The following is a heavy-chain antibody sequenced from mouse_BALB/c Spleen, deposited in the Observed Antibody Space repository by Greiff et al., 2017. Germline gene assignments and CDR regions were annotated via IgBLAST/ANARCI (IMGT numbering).Heavy chain of an antibody. CDR3: ARHGYDADVLFSFDY. Sequence: EVQGVESGGGLVQPGGSLKLSCAASGFTFSSYTMSWVRQTPEKRLEWVAYISNGGGSTYYPDTVKGRFTISRDNAKNTLYLQMSSLKSEDTAMYYCARHGYDADVLFSFDYWGQGTTLTVSS. D-gene: IGHD2-2*01. V-gene: IGHV5-12-2*01. CDR1: GFTFSSYT. J-gene: IGHJ2*01. CDR2: ISNGGGST.